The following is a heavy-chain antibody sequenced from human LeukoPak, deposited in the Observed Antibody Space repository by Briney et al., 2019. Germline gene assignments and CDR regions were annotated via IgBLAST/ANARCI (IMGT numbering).Heavy chain of an antibody. V-gene: IGHV1-24*01. CDR2: FDPEDGET. J-gene: IGHJ4*02. D-gene: IGHD3-10*01. CDR3: AKDYYGSGSQGVYFDY. CDR1: GYTLTELS. Sequence: GASVKVSCKVSGYTLTELSMHWVRQAPGKGLEWMGGFDPEDGETIYAQKFQGRVTMTEDTSTDTAYMELSSLRSEDTAVYYCAKDYYGSGSQGVYFDYWGQGTLVTVSS.